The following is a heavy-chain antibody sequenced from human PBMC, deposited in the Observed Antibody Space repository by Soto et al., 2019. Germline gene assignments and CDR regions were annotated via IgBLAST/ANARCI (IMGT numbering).Heavy chain of an antibody. CDR3: ARDHLVLRFLEWLLGDAFDI. CDR1: GYTFTSYG. CDR2: ISAYNGNT. J-gene: IGHJ3*02. D-gene: IGHD3-3*01. Sequence: QVPLVQSGAEVKKPGASVKVSCKASGYTFTSYGISWVRQAPGQGLEWMGWISAYNGNTNYAQKLQGRVTMTTDTSTSTAYMELRSLRSDDTAVYYCARDHLVLRFLEWLLGDAFDIWGQGTMVTVSS. V-gene: IGHV1-18*01.